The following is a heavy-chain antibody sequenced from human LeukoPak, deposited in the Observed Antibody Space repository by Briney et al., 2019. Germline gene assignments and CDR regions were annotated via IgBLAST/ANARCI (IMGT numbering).Heavy chain of an antibody. J-gene: IGHJ1*01. CDR2: ISAYNGNT. Sequence: ASVKVSCKASGYTFTSYGISWVRQAPGQGLEWMGWISAYNGNTNYAQKLQGRVTMTRDTSISTAYMELSRLRSDDTAVYYCARVGPYSSGWYLSGYFQHWGQGTLVTVSS. D-gene: IGHD6-19*01. CDR1: GYTFTSYG. V-gene: IGHV1-18*01. CDR3: ARVGPYSSGWYLSGYFQH.